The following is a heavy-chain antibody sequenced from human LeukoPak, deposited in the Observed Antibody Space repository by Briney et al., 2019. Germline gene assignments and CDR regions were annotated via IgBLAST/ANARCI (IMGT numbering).Heavy chain of an antibody. CDR2: ISSSSSI. CDR3: ARVNSVMVRGAFDI. D-gene: IGHD3-10*01. CDR1: GFTFNTYS. J-gene: IGHJ3*02. V-gene: IGHV3-48*01. Sequence: GGSLRLSCGASGFTFNTYSMSWVRQAPGKGLEWVSYISSSSSISYGDSVKGRFTISRVNAKNSLYLQMNSLRAEDTAVYYCARVNSVMVRGAFDIWGQGTMVTVSS.